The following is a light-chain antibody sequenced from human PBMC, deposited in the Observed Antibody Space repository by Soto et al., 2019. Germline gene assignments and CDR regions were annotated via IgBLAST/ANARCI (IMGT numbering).Light chain of an antibody. CDR1: QSVSSG. V-gene: IGKV3-15*01. CDR3: QQYINGYT. Sequence: EVVMTQSPATLSVFPGERVTLSCRASQSVSSGLAWYQQKLGQAPRLLIYSASTRATGIPARFSGSGSGIEFTLTISSLESEDFAVYYCQQYINGYTFGQGTKLEIK. CDR2: SAS. J-gene: IGKJ2*01.